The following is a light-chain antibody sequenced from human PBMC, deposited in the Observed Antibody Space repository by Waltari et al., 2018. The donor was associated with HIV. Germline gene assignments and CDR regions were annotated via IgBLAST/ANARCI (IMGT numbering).Light chain of an antibody. CDR1: SLNIGSFF. CDR3: GTWDGSLSAAV. J-gene: IGLJ7*01. Sequence: QSVLPPPPSVSAAPGQKVTISCPGSSLNIGSFFVSWYQQFPGTAPKLLIYDNKERPAGIPDRFSGSKSGTSATLGITGLQTGDEADYYCGTWDGSLSAAVFGGGTQLTVL. V-gene: IGLV1-51*01. CDR2: DNK.